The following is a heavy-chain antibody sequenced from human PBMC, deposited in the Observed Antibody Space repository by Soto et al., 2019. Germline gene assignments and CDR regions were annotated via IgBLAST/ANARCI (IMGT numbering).Heavy chain of an antibody. CDR3: ARDKEQWLVLGSYFDY. Sequence: ASVKVSCTASGYTFTSYYMHCVRQAPGQGLEWMGIINPSGGSTSYAQKFQGRVTMTRDTSTSTVYMELSSLRSEDTAVYYCARDKEQWLVLGSYFDYWGQGTLVTVSS. J-gene: IGHJ4*02. CDR2: INPSGGST. CDR1: GYTFTSYY. D-gene: IGHD6-19*01. V-gene: IGHV1-46*01.